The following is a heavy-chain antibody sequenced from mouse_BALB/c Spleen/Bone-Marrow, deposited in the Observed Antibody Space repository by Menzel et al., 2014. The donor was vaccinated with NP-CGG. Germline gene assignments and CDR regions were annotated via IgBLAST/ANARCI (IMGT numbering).Heavy chain of an antibody. V-gene: IGHV1-69*02. J-gene: IGHJ2*02. CDR1: GYTFTNXW. Sequence: QXQLQQSGAEVVKPGASVKVSCKASGYTFTNXWXQWVXQRPXXGXXWXXXIXPSDSYTNYNQDFKGKATLTVDKSSSTAYMQLSSLTSEDSAVYYCARGRTTVVSDYWGQGTSLTVSS. D-gene: IGHD1-1*01. CDR3: ARGRTTVVSDY. CDR2: IXPSDSYT.